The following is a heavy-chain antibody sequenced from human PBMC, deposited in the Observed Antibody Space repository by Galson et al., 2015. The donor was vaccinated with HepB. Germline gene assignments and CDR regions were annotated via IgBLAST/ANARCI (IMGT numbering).Heavy chain of an antibody. V-gene: IGHV3-30*03. CDR2: ISYDGSNK. CDR1: GFTFSSYS. CDR3: ATHENYYDSSGFLERFDP. Sequence: SLRLSCAASGFTFSSYSMHWVRQAPGKGLEWVAVISYDGSNKYYADSVKGRFTISRDNSKNTLYLQMNGLRAEDTAVYYCATHENYYDSSGFLERFDPWGQGTLVTVSS. J-gene: IGHJ5*02. D-gene: IGHD3-22*01.